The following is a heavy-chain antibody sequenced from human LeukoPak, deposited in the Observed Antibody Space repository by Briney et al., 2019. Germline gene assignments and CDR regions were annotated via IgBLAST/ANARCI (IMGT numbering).Heavy chain of an antibody. CDR3: AREYYDYVWGSYRQLDY. V-gene: IGHV4-59*08. J-gene: IGHJ4*02. CDR1: GGSISSYY. D-gene: IGHD3-16*02. Sequence: SETLSLTCTVSGGSISSYYWSWIRQPPGKGLEWIGYIYYSGSTNYNPSLKSRVTISEDTSKNQFSLKLSSVTAADTAVYYCAREYYDYVWGSYRQLDYWGQGTLVTVSS. CDR2: IYYSGST.